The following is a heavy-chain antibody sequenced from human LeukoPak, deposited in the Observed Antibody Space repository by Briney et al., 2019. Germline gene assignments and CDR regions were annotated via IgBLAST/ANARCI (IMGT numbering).Heavy chain of an antibody. CDR3: ARGPGSSGGAYVGDY. CDR1: GFTFSDYW. Sequence: GGSLRLSCAASGFTFSDYWMHWVRQAPGKGLVWVSHINADEDRAAYADSVKGRFSISRDNGENTLYLQMNSLRVEDTAVYYCARGPGSSGGAYVGDYWGHGTLVTVSS. CDR2: INADEDRA. V-gene: IGHV3-74*01. J-gene: IGHJ4*01. D-gene: IGHD3-22*01.